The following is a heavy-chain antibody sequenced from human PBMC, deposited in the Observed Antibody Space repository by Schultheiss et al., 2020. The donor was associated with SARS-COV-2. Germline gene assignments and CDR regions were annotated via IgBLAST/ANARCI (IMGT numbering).Heavy chain of an antibody. CDR3: ARGVGGYYTPDY. CDR1: GFTLSNYA. J-gene: IGHJ4*02. Sequence: GGSLRLSCAASGFTLSNYAMTWVRQAPGKGLEWVSYVSESGGVTDYAASVKGRFTISRDNPENTLYLQMRSLRAEDTAVYYCARGVGGYYTPDYWGQGTQVTVSS. V-gene: IGHV3-23*01. D-gene: IGHD3-3*01. CDR2: VSESGGVT.